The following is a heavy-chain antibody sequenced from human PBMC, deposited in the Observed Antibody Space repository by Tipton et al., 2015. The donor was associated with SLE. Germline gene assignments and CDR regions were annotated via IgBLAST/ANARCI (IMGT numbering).Heavy chain of an antibody. V-gene: IGHV4-59*01. D-gene: IGHD3-9*01. CDR1: GGSISSYY. CDR2: IYYSGST. CDR3: AREHYDILTGYNYYYYYMDV. J-gene: IGHJ6*03. Sequence: TLSLTCAVSGGSISSYYWSWIRQPPGKGLEWIGYIYYSGSTNYNPSPKSRVTISVDTSKNQFSLKLSSVTAADTAVYYCAREHYDILTGYNYYYYYMDVWGKGTTVTVSS.